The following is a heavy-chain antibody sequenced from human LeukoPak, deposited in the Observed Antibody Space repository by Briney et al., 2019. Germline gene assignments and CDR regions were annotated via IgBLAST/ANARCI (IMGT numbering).Heavy chain of an antibody. Sequence: SQTLSLTCTVSGGSVSSGSYYWSWIRQPVGKGLEWIGRIYTSGSTNYNPSLKSRVTISVDTSKNQFSLKLSSVTAADTAVYYCARESYYDSYRGQGTLVTVSS. V-gene: IGHV4-61*02. CDR3: ARESYYDSY. CDR1: GGSVSSGSYY. CDR2: IYTSGST. D-gene: IGHD3-22*01. J-gene: IGHJ4*02.